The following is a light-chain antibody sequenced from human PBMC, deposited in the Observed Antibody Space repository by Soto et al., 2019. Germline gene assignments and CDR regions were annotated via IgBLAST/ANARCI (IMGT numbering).Light chain of an antibody. CDR2: DDN. V-gene: IGLV2-23*01. CDR1: SSDVGSYNL. CDR3: CSYAPITTVV. Sequence: QSVLTQPASVSGSPGQSITISCTGTSSDVGSYNLVSWYQQHPGKAPKLMIYDDNKRPSGVSDRFSGSKSGNTASLTISGLQAEDEAHYYCCSYAPITTVVFGGGTKLTVL. J-gene: IGLJ3*02.